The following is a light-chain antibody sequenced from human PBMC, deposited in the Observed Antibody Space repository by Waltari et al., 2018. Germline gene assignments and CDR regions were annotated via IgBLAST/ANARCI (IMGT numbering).Light chain of an antibody. CDR2: DAS. Sequence: EIVLTQSPATLSLSPGDGSTLSCRASQSVSTYLAWYQEKPGQAPRLLIYDASNRATGIPARFSGSGSGTDFTLTISGLEPEDFATYYCQQSYTTPITFGQGTRLEIK. CDR1: QSVSTY. CDR3: QQSYTTPIT. V-gene: IGKV3-11*01. J-gene: IGKJ5*01.